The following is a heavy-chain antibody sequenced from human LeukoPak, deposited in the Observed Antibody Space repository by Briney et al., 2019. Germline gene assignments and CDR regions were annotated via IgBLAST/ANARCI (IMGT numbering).Heavy chain of an antibody. Sequence: GGSLRLSCAASGFTFSSYAMRWVRQAREKGLEWLANIKEDGSEKYYVDSVKGRFTISRDNAKNSLYLQMNSLRAEDTALYYCARHGGYYFDYWGQGTLVTVSA. CDR1: GFTFSSYA. D-gene: IGHD3-16*01. CDR2: IKEDGSEK. V-gene: IGHV3-7*05. J-gene: IGHJ4*02. CDR3: ARHGGYYFDY.